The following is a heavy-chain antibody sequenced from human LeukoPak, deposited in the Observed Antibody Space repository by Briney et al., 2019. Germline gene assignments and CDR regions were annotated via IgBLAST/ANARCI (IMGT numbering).Heavy chain of an antibody. CDR1: GYNFLDYW. D-gene: IGHD6-6*01. CDR3: ARLSSSSYYYFYYMDV. V-gene: IGHV5-51*01. CDR2: IYPGDSDS. J-gene: IGHJ6*03. Sequence: GESLKISCRGSGYNFLDYWIGWVRQMPGKGLEYMGIIYPGDSDSRYSPSFQGHVTLSVDKSINTIYLQWNSLKSSDTAMYYCARLSSSSYYYFYYMDVWGKGTTVTVSS.